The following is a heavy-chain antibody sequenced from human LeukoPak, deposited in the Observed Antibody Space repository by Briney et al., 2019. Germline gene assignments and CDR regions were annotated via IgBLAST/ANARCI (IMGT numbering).Heavy chain of an antibody. V-gene: IGHV3-74*01. CDR3: ARSTELSDPYFYYGMDV. D-gene: IGHD1-26*01. CDR1: GLTFSSYW. CDR2: ISGDERTT. Sequence: PGGSLRLSCAASGLTFSSYWMPWVRQTPGKVLVWVSRISGDERTTAYADSVKGRFTISRDNANNSLYLQMNSLRAEDTAIYYCARSTELSDPYFYYGMDVWGQGTTVTVSS. J-gene: IGHJ6*02.